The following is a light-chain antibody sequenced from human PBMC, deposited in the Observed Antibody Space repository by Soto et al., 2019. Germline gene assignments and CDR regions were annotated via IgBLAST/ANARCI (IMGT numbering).Light chain of an antibody. CDR2: GAS. V-gene: IGKV3-20*01. CDR3: QQYGSSPWT. Sequence: EIVLTQSPGTLTLSPGERATLSCRASQSVSSSYLAWYQQKPGQAPRLLIYGASSRATGIPDRFSGSGSGTDFTLTISRLDPENFAVYYCQQYGSSPWTFGQGTTVEI. J-gene: IGKJ1*01. CDR1: QSVSSSY.